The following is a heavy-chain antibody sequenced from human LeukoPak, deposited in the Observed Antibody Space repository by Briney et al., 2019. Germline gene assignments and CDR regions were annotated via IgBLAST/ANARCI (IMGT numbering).Heavy chain of an antibody. D-gene: IGHD6-13*01. CDR3: ARLEQQLVDR. CDR2: IYYSGST. V-gene: IGHV4-39*01. Sequence: SETLSLTCSVSGGSISGSSYYWGWIRQPPGKGLEWIGSIYYSGSTYYSPSLKSRVTISVDTSKNQFSLKLSSVTAADTAVYYCARLEQQLVDRWGQGTLVTVSS. J-gene: IGHJ4*02. CDR1: GGSISGSSYY.